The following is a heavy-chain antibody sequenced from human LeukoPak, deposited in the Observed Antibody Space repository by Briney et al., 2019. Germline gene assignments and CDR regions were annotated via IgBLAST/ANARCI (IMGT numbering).Heavy chain of an antibody. CDR1: GGSISSYY. CDR3: ARLGVGATEVY. D-gene: IGHD1-26*01. V-gene: IGHV4-59*08. Sequence: SETLSLTCTVSGGSISSYYWSWIRQPPGKGLEWIGSIYYSGSTNYNSSLKSRVTISVDTSKNQFSLKLSSVTAADTAVYYCARLGVGATEVYWGQGTLVTVSS. J-gene: IGHJ4*02. CDR2: IYYSGST.